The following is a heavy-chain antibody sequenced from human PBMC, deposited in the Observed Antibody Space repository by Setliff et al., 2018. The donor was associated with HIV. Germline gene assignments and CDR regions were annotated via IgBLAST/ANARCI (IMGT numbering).Heavy chain of an antibody. CDR3: ARDGAYVWGTYRYQGFDH. D-gene: IGHD3-16*02. J-gene: IGHJ4*02. V-gene: IGHV1-3*01. CDR2: INAGDGNT. CDR1: GYIFSNFA. Sequence: ASVKVSCKASGYIFSNFAMHWVRQVPGPRFEWMGWINAGDGNTKYSQNIQGRVTITRDTSATTVYMELSRLRSEDTAVYYCARDGAYVWGTYRYQGFDHWGQGTLVTV.